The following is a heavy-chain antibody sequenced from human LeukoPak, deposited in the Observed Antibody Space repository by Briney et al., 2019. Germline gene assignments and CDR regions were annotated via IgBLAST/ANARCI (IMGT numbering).Heavy chain of an antibody. CDR1: GYSFTSYW. CDR3: ASSFIPIGDMGNRDYYDYGMDV. V-gene: IGHV5-51*01. D-gene: IGHD3-10*01. CDR2: IYPGDSDT. Sequence: GESLQISCKGSGYSFTSYWIGWVRQMPGKGLEWMGIIYPGDSDTRYSPSFQGQVTISADKSISTAYLQWSSLKASDTAMYYCASSFIPIGDMGNRDYYDYGMDVWGQGTTVTVSS. J-gene: IGHJ6*02.